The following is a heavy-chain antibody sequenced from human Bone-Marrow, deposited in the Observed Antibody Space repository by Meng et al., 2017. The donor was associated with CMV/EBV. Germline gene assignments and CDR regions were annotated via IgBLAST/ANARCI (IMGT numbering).Heavy chain of an antibody. CDR1: GFTFATYA. J-gene: IGHJ6*02. Sequence: GESLKISCAASGFTFATYAMSWVRQAPGKGLEWVSTISSSSSYIYYADSVKGRFTISRDNAKNSLYLQMNSLRAEDTAVYYCARDNYQSYGMYVWGQGTTVTVSS. D-gene: IGHD5-24*01. CDR2: ISSSSSYI. V-gene: IGHV3-21*01. CDR3: ARDNYQSYGMYV.